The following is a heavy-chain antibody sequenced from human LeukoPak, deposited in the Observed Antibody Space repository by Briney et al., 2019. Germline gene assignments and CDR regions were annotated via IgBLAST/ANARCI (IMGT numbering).Heavy chain of an antibody. CDR1: GFTFSSYA. V-gene: IGHV3-66*01. J-gene: IGHJ4*02. CDR2: IYSGGST. CDR3: ARGETDSYPSYFDY. D-gene: IGHD5-18*01. Sequence: PGGSLRLSCAASGFTFSSYAMSWVRQAPGKGLEWVSVIYSGGSTYYADSVKGRFTISRDNSKNTLYLQMNSLRAEDTAVYYCARGETDSYPSYFDYWGQGTLVTVSS.